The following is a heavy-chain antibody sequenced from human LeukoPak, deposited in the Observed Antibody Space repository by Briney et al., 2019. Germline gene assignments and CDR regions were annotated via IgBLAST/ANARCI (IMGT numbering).Heavy chain of an antibody. D-gene: IGHD2-15*01. V-gene: IGHV4-59*08. CDR3: ARHDPVPLYQRGMDV. J-gene: IGHJ6*02. Sequence: PSETLSLTCTVSGGSISGYYWSCTRQPPGQGLGWIGYIHSSGTTLYNPSLRGRVTMSVDTSRNQFSLKLTSVTAADTAVYYCARHDPVPLYQRGMDVWGQGTTVTVSS. CDR2: IHSSGTT. CDR1: GGSISGYY.